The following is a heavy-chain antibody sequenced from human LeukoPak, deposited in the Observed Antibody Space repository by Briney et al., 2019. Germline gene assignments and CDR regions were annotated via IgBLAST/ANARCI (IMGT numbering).Heavy chain of an antibody. J-gene: IGHJ4*02. CDR1: GFTFTSFD. CDR2: ISASCTVI. D-gene: IGHD3-16*02. Sequence: GGSLRLSCAASGFTFTSFDMTWVRQAPGKGLERRSYISASCTVIYYADSVRGRFTVSRANAQTSLPLHLSSLRAEDTAVYYCAREPRGGTYRYNFLDYWGLGTLVTVSS. CDR3: AREPRGGTYRYNFLDY. V-gene: IGHV3-48*03.